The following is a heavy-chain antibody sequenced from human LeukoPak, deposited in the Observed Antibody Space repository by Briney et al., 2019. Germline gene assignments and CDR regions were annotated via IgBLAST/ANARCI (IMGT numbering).Heavy chain of an antibody. D-gene: IGHD6-19*01. Sequence: PSETLSLTCAVYGGSFSGYYWSWIRQPPGKGLEWIGEINHSGSTNYNPSLKSRVTISVDTSKNQFSLKLSSVTAADTAVYYCARKRSSGWYSEFDYWGQGTLVTVSS. CDR3: ARKRSSGWYSEFDY. CDR1: GGSFSGYY. J-gene: IGHJ4*02. CDR2: INHSGST. V-gene: IGHV4-34*01.